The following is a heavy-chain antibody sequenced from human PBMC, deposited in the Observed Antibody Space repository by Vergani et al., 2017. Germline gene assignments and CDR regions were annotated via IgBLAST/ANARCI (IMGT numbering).Heavy chain of an antibody. D-gene: IGHD4-23*01. Sequence: EVQLVESGGGLVKPGGSLRLSCAASGFTFSSYSMNWVRQAPGKGLEWVSSISSSSSYIYYADSVKGRFTISRDNAKNSLYLQMNSLRAEDTAVYYCARSPPGRRGGNGVDYWGQGTLVTVSS. CDR2: ISSSSSYI. CDR1: GFTFSSYS. CDR3: ARSPPGRRGGNGVDY. V-gene: IGHV3-21*01. J-gene: IGHJ4*02.